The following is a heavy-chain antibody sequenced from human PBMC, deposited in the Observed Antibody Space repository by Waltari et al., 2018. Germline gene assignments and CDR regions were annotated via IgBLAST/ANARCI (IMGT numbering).Heavy chain of an antibody. J-gene: IGHJ4*02. Sequence: QVQLVQSGAEVKKPGASVKVSCKVSGYIFTELSMHWVRQAPGKGLEWMGSVDREDGETLYAQRFQGRLTMTEDTSTDTAYMELNNLISDDTAVYYCAAEADYLGQGTLVTVTS. V-gene: IGHV1-24*01. CDR3: AAEADY. CDR1: GYIFTELS. CDR2: VDREDGET.